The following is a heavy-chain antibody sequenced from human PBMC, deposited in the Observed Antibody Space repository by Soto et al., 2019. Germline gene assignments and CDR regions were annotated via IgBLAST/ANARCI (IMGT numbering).Heavy chain of an antibody. V-gene: IGHV3-33*01. Sequence: QVQLVESGGGVVQPGRSLRLSCAASGFTFSSYGMHWVRQAPGKGLEWVAVIWYDGSNKYYADSVKGRFTISRDNSKNTLYLQMNSLRAEDTAVYYCARGRQPYYYGSGSYSGGLFDYCGQGTLVTVSS. CDR2: IWYDGSNK. CDR1: GFTFSSYG. CDR3: ARGRQPYYYGSGSYSGGLFDY. J-gene: IGHJ4*02. D-gene: IGHD3-10*01.